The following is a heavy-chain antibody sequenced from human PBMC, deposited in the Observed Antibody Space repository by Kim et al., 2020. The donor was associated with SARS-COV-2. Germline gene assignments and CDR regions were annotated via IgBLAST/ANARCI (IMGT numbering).Heavy chain of an antibody. Sequence: SETLSLTCAVYGGSFSGYYWSWIRQPPGKGLEWIGEINHSGSTNYNPSLKSRVTISVDTSKNQFSLKLSSVTAADTAVYYCARGRPRAHLHHPYYYGMDVWGQGTTVTVSS. CDR1: GGSFSGYY. CDR2: INHSGST. J-gene: IGHJ6*02. V-gene: IGHV4-34*01. CDR3: ARGRPRAHLHHPYYYGMDV.